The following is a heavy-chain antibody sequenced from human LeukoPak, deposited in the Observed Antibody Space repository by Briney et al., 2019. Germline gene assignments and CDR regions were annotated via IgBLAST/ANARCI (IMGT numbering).Heavy chain of an antibody. V-gene: IGHV1-2*02. Sequence: ASVKVSCKASGFTFSSYAIHWVRQAPGQGLEWVGWITPGDYTNYPQKFQGRVAITWDTSFTTSYMDLSRLTSDDTAVYFCARDRYGDGFAHLDYWGQGALVTVSS. J-gene: IGHJ4*02. CDR2: ITPGDYT. D-gene: IGHD5-24*01. CDR1: GFTFSSYA. CDR3: ARDRYGDGFAHLDY.